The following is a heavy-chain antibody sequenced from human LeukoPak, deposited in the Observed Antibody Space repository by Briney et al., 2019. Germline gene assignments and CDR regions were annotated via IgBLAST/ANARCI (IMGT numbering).Heavy chain of an antibody. V-gene: IGHV3-30*02. CDR2: IRYDGSNK. D-gene: IGHD1-26*01. CDR3: AKVQWELLHSYFDY. Sequence: PGGSLRLSCAASGFTFSSYGMHWVRQAPGKGLEWVAFIRYDGSNKYYADSVKGRFTISRDNSKNTLYLQMNSLRAEDTAVYYCAKVQWELLHSYFDYWGPGNPGHRLL. J-gene: IGHJ4*02. CDR1: GFTFSSYG.